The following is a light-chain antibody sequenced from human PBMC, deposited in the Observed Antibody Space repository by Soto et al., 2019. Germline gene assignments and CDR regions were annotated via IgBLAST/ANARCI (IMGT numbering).Light chain of an antibody. Sequence: QLVLTQSSSASASLGSSVRLTCTLSSGDSSNIIAWHQQQPGKAPRYLMKLEGSGSYNKGSGVPDRFSGSSSGPDRYLTISNLQFEDEADYYCETWDINTRVFGGGTK. CDR1: SGDSSNI. CDR2: LEGSGSY. CDR3: ETWDINTRV. V-gene: IGLV4-60*02. J-gene: IGLJ3*02.